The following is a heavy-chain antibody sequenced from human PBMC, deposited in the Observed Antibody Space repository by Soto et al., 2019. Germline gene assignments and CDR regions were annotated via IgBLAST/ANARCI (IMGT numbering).Heavy chain of an antibody. CDR2: IYYSGTT. CDR1: GYSISSSNW. Sequence: PSETLSLTCAVSGYSISSSNWWGWIRQPPGKGLEWIGYIYYSGTTYYNPSLKSRVTISVDTSKNQFSLKLSSVTAADTAVYYCARHCRLLGDYFDSWGQGTLVTVS. CDR3: ARHCRLLGDYFDS. J-gene: IGHJ4*02. D-gene: IGHD3-16*01. V-gene: IGHV4-28*01.